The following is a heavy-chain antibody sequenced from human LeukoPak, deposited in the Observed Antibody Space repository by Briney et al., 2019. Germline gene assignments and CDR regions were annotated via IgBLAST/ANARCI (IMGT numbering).Heavy chain of an antibody. Sequence: GGSLRLSCVASGFIFSNYRMSWVRQVAGKGLEWVSSVRVDGHTKFFADSVKGRFTISRDNSKNTLYLQMNSHRSEDTAVYYCARDYTGGWNDYWGQGTLVTVSS. CDR3: ARDYTGGWNDY. CDR2: VRVDGHTK. D-gene: IGHD7-27*01. CDR1: GFIFSNYR. V-gene: IGHV3-23*01. J-gene: IGHJ4*02.